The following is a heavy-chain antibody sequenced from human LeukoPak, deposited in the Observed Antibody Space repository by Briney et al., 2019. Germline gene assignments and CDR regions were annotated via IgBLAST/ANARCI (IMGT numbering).Heavy chain of an antibody. CDR3: AKGECGGDCYSRY. CDR1: GFTFSSYA. V-gene: IGHV3-23*01. D-gene: IGHD2-21*02. J-gene: IGHJ4*02. CDR2: ISGSGGST. Sequence: PGGSLRLPCAASGFTFSSYAMSWVRQAPGKGLEWVSAISGSGGSTYYADSVKGRFTISRDNSKNTLYLQMNSLRAEDTAVYYCAKGECGGDCYSRYWGQGTLVTVSS.